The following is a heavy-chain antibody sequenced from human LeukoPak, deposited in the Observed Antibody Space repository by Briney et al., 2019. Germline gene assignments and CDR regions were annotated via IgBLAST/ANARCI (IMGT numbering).Heavy chain of an antibody. D-gene: IGHD4-17*01. CDR3: ARVPDYGDP. Sequence: GGSLRLSCAVSGFTFSSYVMNWVRQAPGKGLEWVSSITSSSTYIYYADSVKGRFTISRDNAKNSLYLQMNSLRAEDTAVYYCARVPDYGDPMGQGTLVTVSS. V-gene: IGHV3-21*01. CDR1: GFTFSSYV. J-gene: IGHJ5*02. CDR2: ITSSSTYI.